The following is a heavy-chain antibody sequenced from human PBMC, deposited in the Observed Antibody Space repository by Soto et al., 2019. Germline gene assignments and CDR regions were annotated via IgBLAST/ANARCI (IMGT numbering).Heavy chain of an antibody. CDR1: GYTFTSYA. CDR3: ARGRGYYYGDDY. Sequence: GASVKVSCKASGYTFTSYAMHWVRQAPGQRLEWMGWINAGNGNTKYSQKFQGRVTITRDTSASTAYMELSSLRSEDTAVYYCARGRGYYYGDDYWGQGTLVTVSS. J-gene: IGHJ4*02. V-gene: IGHV1-3*01. CDR2: INAGNGNT. D-gene: IGHD3-22*01.